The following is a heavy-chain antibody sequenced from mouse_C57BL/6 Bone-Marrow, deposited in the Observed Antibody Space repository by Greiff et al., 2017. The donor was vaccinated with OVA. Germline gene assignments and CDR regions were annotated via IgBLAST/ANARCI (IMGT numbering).Heavy chain of an antibody. CDR1: GFTFSSYG. D-gene: IGHD1-1*01. Sequence: EVQVVESGGDLVKPGGSLKLSCAASGFTFSSYGMSWVRQTPDKRLEWVATISSGGSYTYYPDSVKGRFTISRDNAKNTLYLQMSSLKSEDTAMYYCARHRYGSSSSFAYWGQGTLVTVSA. CDR2: ISSGGSYT. CDR3: ARHRYGSSSSFAY. V-gene: IGHV5-6*01. J-gene: IGHJ3*01.